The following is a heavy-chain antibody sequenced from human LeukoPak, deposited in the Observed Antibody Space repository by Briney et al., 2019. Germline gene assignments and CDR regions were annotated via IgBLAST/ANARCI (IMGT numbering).Heavy chain of an antibody. CDR1: GFTFDDYA. V-gene: IGHV3-9*01. J-gene: IGHJ4*02. CDR2: ISSSSGSI. D-gene: IGHD3-10*01. Sequence: GGSLRLSCAASGFTFDDYAMHWVRQPPGKGLEWVSGISSSSGSIGYADSVKGRFTISRDNAKNSLYLQMNSLRAEDTALYYCAKGSSMVRAPVDYWGQGTLVTVSS. CDR3: AKGSSMVRAPVDY.